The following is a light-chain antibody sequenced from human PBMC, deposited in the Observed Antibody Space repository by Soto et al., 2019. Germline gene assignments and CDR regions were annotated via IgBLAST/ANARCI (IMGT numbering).Light chain of an antibody. CDR2: DAS. V-gene: IGKV1-5*01. CDR1: QSISRW. CDR3: QQYENLPT. Sequence: DIQMTQSPSTLSASVGDRVTITCRASQSISRWLAWYQQRPGKAPNLLIFDASTLESGVPSRFSGSGSGTTFTLTISSLQPEDIATYYCQQYENLPTFGQGTRLEIK. J-gene: IGKJ5*01.